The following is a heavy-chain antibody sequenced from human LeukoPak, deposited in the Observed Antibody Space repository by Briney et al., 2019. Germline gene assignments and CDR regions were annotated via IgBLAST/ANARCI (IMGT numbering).Heavy chain of an antibody. CDR1: GFTFSSYA. Sequence: PGGSLRLSCAASGFTFSSYAMSWVRQAPGKGLERVSAISGSGGSTYYADSVKGRFTISRDNSKNTLYLQMNNLRAGDTAVYYCARATAGFDYWGQGTLVTVSS. J-gene: IGHJ4*02. CDR2: ISGSGGST. V-gene: IGHV3-23*01. CDR3: ARATAGFDY.